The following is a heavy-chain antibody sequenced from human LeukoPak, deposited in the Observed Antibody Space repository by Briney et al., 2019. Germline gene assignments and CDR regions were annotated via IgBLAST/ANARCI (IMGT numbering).Heavy chain of an antibody. CDR2: ISYDGSNK. CDR1: GFTFSSYA. J-gene: IGHJ1*01. D-gene: IGHD4-17*01. V-gene: IGHV3-30-3*01. CDR3: AKDFDYGDYGEYFQH. Sequence: PGRSLRLSCAASGFTFSSYAMHWVRQAPCKGLEWVAVISYDGSNKYYADSVKGRFTISRDNSKNTLYLQMNSLRAEDTAVYYCAKDFDYGDYGEYFQHWGQGTLVTVSS.